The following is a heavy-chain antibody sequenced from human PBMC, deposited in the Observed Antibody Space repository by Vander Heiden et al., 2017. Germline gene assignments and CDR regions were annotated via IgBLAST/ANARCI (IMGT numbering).Heavy chain of an antibody. J-gene: IGHJ3*02. CDR1: AFPFSNYA. CDR3: SKWETFEI. V-gene: IGHV3-23*01. Sequence: EVQLLASGGALVQPGGSLRLSCTASAFPFSNYAMRWVSQDAGKGLEWVSTVHGNGAGTYYAEPVKGRFTISRDNSRNTLYLQMNSLRVDDTALYFCSKWETFEIWGQGTMVTVSS. D-gene: IGHD1-26*01. CDR2: VHGNGAGT.